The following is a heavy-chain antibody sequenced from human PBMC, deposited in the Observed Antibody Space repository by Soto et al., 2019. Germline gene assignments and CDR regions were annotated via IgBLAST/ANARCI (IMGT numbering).Heavy chain of an antibody. CDR2: ISAYNGNT. V-gene: IGHV1-18*04. D-gene: IGHD4-17*01. CDR1: GYTFTNYG. Sequence: QVQLVQSGAEVKKPGASVKVSCKTSGYTFTNYGINWVRQAPGQGLEWMGWISAYNGNTNYAQKRQGRVTMTTDTSTSTACMSLRSLRSDDTVVYYCARVQDLAYGYCHKNNWFPPRGQESLVTDS. CDR3: ARVQDLAYGYCHKNNWFPP. J-gene: IGHJ5*02.